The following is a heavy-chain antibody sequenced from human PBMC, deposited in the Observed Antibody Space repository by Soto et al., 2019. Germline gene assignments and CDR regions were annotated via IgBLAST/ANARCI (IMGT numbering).Heavy chain of an antibody. J-gene: IGHJ4*02. Sequence: SGPTLVNPTQTLTLTCTFSGFSLSTSGVGVGWIRQPPGKALEWLALIYWDDDKRYSPSLKSRLNITKDTSKNQVVLTMTNMEPVDTATYYCAHGPGSFFDYWGQGTLVTVSS. CDR1: GFSLSTSGVG. D-gene: IGHD7-27*01. CDR3: AHGPGSFFDY. CDR2: IYWDDDK. V-gene: IGHV2-5*02.